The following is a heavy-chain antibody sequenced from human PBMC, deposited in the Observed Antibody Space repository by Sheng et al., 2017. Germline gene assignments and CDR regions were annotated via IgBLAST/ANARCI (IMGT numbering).Heavy chain of an antibody. V-gene: IGHV1-69*05. CDR3: ARDKARTANWNGPMQNYYYYMDV. CDR1: GGTFSSYA. Sequence: QVQLVQSGAEVKKPGSSVKVSCKASGGTFSSYAISWVRQAPGQGLEWMGGIIPIFGTANYAQKFQGRVTITTDESTSTAYMELSSLRSEDTAVYYCARDKARTANWNGPMQNYYYYMDVWGKGTTVTVSS. CDR2: IIPIFGTA. D-gene: IGHD1-20*01. J-gene: IGHJ6*03.